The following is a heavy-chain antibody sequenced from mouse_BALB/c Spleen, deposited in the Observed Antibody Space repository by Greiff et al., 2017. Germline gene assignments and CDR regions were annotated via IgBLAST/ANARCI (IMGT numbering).Heavy chain of an antibody. V-gene: IGHV1-7*01. CDR1: GYTFTSYW. CDR2: INPSTGYT. Sequence: QVQLQQSGAELAKPGASVKMSCKASGYTFTSYWMHWVKQRPGQGLEWIGYINPSTGYTEYNQKFKYKATLTADKSSSTAYMQLSSLTSEDSAVYYCARSNIRYDNYWGQGTTLTVSS. CDR3: ARSNIRYDNY. J-gene: IGHJ2*01. D-gene: IGHD2-14*01.